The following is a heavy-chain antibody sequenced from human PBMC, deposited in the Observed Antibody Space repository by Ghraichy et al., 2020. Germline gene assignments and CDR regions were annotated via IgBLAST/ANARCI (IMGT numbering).Heavy chain of an antibody. CDR2: NSGSGRTK. V-gene: IGHV3-23*01. CDR1: GFPFSTYA. D-gene: IGHD6-19*01. CDR3: ARESITWQYYFDY. J-gene: IGHJ4*02. Sequence: GGSLRLSCAASGFPFSTYAMNWVRQSPGRGLEWVSANSGSGRTKYYADSVKGRFTISRDNSKNTLYLQMNSLIAEDTAIYFCARESITWQYYFDYWGQGTVATVSS.